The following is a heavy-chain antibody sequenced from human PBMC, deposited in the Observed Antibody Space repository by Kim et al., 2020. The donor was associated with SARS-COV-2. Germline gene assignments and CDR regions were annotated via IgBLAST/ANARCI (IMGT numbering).Heavy chain of an antibody. CDR1: GFTFSSFG. J-gene: IGHJ4*02. D-gene: IGHD3-22*01. CDR2: ISYAGSNK. CDR3: ATDSSGGDY. Sequence: GGSLRPSCAASGFTFSSFGMHWVRQAPGQGLEWVAVISYAGSNKFYADSVKGRFTISRDNSKNTLYLQMNSLRPEDTAMYYCATDSSGGDYWGQGTLVTV. V-gene: IGHV3-30*03.